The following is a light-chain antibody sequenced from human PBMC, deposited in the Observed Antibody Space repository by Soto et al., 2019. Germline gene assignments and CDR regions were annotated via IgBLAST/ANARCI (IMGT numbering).Light chain of an antibody. CDR1: QSLLQSNGNNY. CDR2: LGS. J-gene: IGKJ4*01. V-gene: IGKV2-28*01. Sequence: DIVMTQSPLSLPVTPGEPASISCRSRQSLLQSNGNNYLGWFVQKPGQSPQLLIYLGSSRDSGVTDRFSGRGSGTDFALKISSVQAESGGISDGMPVLQSPPYVGGENKVEIK. CDR3: MPVLQSPPY.